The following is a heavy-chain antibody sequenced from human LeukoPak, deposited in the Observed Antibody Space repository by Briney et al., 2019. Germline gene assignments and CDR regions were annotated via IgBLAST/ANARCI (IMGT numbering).Heavy chain of an antibody. CDR1: GGSFSGYY. CDR2: INHSGST. CDR3: ARERRGATYYYGSGSRYYFDY. J-gene: IGHJ4*02. D-gene: IGHD3-10*01. Sequence: SETLSLTCAVYGGSFSGYYWSWIRQPPGMRLEWIGEINHSGSTNYNPSLKSRVTISVDTSKNQFSLKLSSVTAADTAVYYCARERRGATYYYGSGSRYYFDYWGQGTLVTVSS. V-gene: IGHV4-34*01.